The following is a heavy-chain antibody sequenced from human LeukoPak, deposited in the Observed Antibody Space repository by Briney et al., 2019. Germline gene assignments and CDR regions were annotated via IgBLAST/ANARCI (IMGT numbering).Heavy chain of an antibody. CDR3: AAARNLQSGRENDY. Sequence: SVTVSCTASGFTFTSSAVQWVRQARGQRLEWIGWIVVGSGNTNYAQKFQERVTITRDMSTSTAYMELSSLRSEDTAVYYCAAARNLQSGRENDYWGQGTLVTVSS. D-gene: IGHD5-24*01. CDR1: GFTFTSSA. CDR2: IVVGSGNT. V-gene: IGHV1-58*01. J-gene: IGHJ4*02.